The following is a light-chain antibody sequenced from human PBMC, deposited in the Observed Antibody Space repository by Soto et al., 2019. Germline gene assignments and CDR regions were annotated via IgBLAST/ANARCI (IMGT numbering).Light chain of an antibody. CDR3: QHYNSYSEA. Sequence: DIQTTQSPSTLSAFVGDRVIITCRASQSISRRLAWYQQKPGKAPKLLIYKASTLKSGVPSRFSGSGSGTEFTLTISSLHPDDFATYYCQHYNSYSEAFGQGTKVDIK. CDR2: KAS. J-gene: IGKJ1*01. CDR1: QSISRR. V-gene: IGKV1-5*03.